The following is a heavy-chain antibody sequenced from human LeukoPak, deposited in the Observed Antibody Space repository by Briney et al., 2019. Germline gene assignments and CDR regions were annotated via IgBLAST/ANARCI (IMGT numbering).Heavy chain of an antibody. V-gene: IGHV3-7*01. CDR3: VGWGISGITNH. J-gene: IGHJ4*02. CDR1: ELASSTSW. Sequence: GGSLRLSCAASELASSTSWMSWVRQAPGKGLEWVAQTKQDGSEKYYVDSVKGRFTTSRDKNSLFLQMNSVRAEDTAVYYCVGWGISGITNHWGQGTLVTVFS. CDR2: TKQDGSEK. D-gene: IGHD1-7*01.